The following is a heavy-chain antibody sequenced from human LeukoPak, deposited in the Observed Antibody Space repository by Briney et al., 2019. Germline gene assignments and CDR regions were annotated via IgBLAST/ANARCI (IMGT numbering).Heavy chain of an antibody. CDR3: ASTTITMIVVARERDAFDI. J-gene: IGHJ3*02. V-gene: IGHV4-34*01. D-gene: IGHD3-22*01. Sequence: SETLSLTCAVYGGSFSGYYWSWIRQPPGKGLEWIGEINHSGSTKYNPSLKSRVTISLDTPKNQFSLKLSSVTAADTAVYYCASTTITMIVVARERDAFDIWGQGTMVTVSS. CDR2: INHSGST. CDR1: GGSFSGYY.